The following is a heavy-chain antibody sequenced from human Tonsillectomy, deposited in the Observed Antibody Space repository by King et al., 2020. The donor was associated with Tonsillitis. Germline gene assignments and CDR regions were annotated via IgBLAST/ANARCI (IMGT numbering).Heavy chain of an antibody. CDR3: ARSYDSSGYYSRHPFDI. D-gene: IGHD3-22*01. CDR2: IGTAGDT. Sequence: VQLVESGGGLVQPGGSLRLSCAASGFTFSNYDIHWVRQATGKSLEWVSGIGTAGDTYYPGSVKGRFTISRENAKNSLYLQMNSLRAGDTAVYYCARSYDSSGYYSRHPFDIWDQGTMVTVSS. J-gene: IGHJ3*02. V-gene: IGHV3-13*01. CDR1: GFTFSNYD.